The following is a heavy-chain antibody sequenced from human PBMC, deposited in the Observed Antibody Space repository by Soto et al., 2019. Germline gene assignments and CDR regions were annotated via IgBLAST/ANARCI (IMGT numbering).Heavy chain of an antibody. CDR3: TAYYDYVWGSSGGPYYYYGMDV. CDR2: ISGSGSTI. D-gene: IGHD3-16*01. V-gene: IGHV3-48*03. CDR1: GFTFSSHE. Sequence: GGSLRLSCEATGFTFSSHEMNWIRQTPGKRLEWIAKISGSGSTINYADSVKGRFTISRDNVQRTLHLQMDSLRVEDTGVYYCTAYYDYVWGSSGGPYYYYGMDVWGQGTTVTVSS. J-gene: IGHJ6*02.